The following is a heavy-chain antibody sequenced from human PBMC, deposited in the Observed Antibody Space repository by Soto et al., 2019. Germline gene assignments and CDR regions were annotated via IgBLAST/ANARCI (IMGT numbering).Heavy chain of an antibody. CDR2: IFYSGST. Sequence: SETLSLTCTVSGGSISSSSYYWGWIRQPPGKGLEWIGSIFYSGSTYYNPSLKSRVTISVDTSKNQFTLKLTSVTAADTAVYYCARTPITMVRGYYYYGMDVWGQGTTVT. D-gene: IGHD3-10*01. J-gene: IGHJ6*02. V-gene: IGHV4-39*01. CDR1: GGSISSSSYY. CDR3: ARTPITMVRGYYYYGMDV.